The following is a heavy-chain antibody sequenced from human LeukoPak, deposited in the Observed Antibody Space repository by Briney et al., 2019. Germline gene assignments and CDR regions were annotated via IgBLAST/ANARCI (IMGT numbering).Heavy chain of an antibody. CDR2: MNPNSGNT. Sequence: ASVKVSCKASGYTFTSYDINWVRQATGQGLEWMGWMNPNSGNTGYAQKFQGRVTMTRNTSISTAYMELSSLRSEDTAVYYCARRMVRGGEFDCWGQGTLVTVSS. D-gene: IGHD3-10*01. CDR3: ARRMVRGGEFDC. CDR1: GYTFTSYD. J-gene: IGHJ4*02. V-gene: IGHV1-8*01.